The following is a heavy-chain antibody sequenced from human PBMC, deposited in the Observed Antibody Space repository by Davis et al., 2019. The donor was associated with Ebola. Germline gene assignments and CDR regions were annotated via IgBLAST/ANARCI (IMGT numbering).Heavy chain of an antibody. J-gene: IGHJ6*02. D-gene: IGHD6-13*01. CDR1: GFTFSSYA. CDR3: AREYSSTAYYYYGMDV. CDR2: ISYDGSNK. Sequence: GESLKISCAASGFTFSSYAMHWVRQAPGKGLEWVAVISYDGSNKYYADSVKGRFTISRDNSKNTLYLQMNSLRDEDTAVYYCAREYSSTAYYYYGMDVWGQGTTVTVSS. V-gene: IGHV3-30-3*01.